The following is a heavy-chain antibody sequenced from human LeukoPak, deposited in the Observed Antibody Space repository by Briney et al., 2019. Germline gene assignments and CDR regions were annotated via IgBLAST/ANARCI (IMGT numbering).Heavy chain of an antibody. D-gene: IGHD2/OR15-2a*01. CDR2: IYYSGST. CDR3: ARATIYSGAIAFDI. CDR1: GGSISSYY. V-gene: IGHV4-59*01. Sequence: SETLSLTCTVSGGSISSYYWSWIRQPPGKGLEWIGYIYYSGSTNYNPSLKSRVTTSVDTSKNQFSLKLSSVTAADTAVYYCARATIYSGAIAFDIWGQGTMVTVSS. J-gene: IGHJ3*02.